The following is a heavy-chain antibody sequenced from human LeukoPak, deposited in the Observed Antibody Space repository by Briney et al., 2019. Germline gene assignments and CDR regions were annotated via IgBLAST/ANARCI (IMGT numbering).Heavy chain of an antibody. D-gene: IGHD3-10*01. CDR3: SRERYYGSGRASGMDV. CDR1: GCTFSTYI. Sequence: QTGGSLRLSCAASGCTFSTYIANWVRQTPGKGLELVAYISGGGDTINYAESVKGRFTVSRDNGKNSVFLQMNNLSAEDTAVYFCSRERYYGSGRASGMDVWGQGTTVTVSS. J-gene: IGHJ6*02. CDR2: ISGGGDTI. V-gene: IGHV3-48*01.